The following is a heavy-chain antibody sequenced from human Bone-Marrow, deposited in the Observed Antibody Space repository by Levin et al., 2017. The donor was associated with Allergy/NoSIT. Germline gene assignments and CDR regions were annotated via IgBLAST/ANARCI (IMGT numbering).Heavy chain of an antibody. V-gene: IGHV3-30*04. D-gene: IGHD6-13*01. Sequence: GGSLRLSCAASGFTFSSYAMHWVRQAPGKGLEWVAVISYDGSNKYYADSVKGRFTISRDNSKNTLYLQMNSLRAEDTAVYYCARNPPEAAAGTDHYYYYYGMDVWGQGTTVTVSS. CDR3: ARNPPEAAAGTDHYYYYYGMDV. CDR1: GFTFSSYA. CDR2: ISYDGSNK. J-gene: IGHJ6*02.